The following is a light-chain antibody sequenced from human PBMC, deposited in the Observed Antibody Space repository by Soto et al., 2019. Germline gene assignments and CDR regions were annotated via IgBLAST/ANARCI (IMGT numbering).Light chain of an antibody. J-gene: IGKJ4*01. CDR2: GTF. CDR3: QQSRSTVLT. Sequence: DLQMTQSPSSLSAFVGDRVTITCRASQSVSRYLNWYQQKPGKAPKLLISGTFNLQGGVPTRFSGSGSGTDFTLTISGLQVEDFATYYCQQSRSTVLTFGGATKVEIK. CDR1: QSVSRY. V-gene: IGKV1-39*01.